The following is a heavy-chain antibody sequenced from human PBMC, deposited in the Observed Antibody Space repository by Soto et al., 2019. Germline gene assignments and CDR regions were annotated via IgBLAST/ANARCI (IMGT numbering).Heavy chain of an antibody. CDR1: GYTFSNYG. Sequence: GASVKVSCKASGYTFSNYGIIWVRQAPGQGLEWMGWISAYNGNTNYAQKLQGRVTMTTDTSTSIVYMELRSLRSDDTAVYYCARDLNEWLSGGGAFDIWGQGTMVTVSS. J-gene: IGHJ3*02. CDR3: ARDLNEWLSGGGAFDI. CDR2: ISAYNGNT. V-gene: IGHV1-18*01. D-gene: IGHD6-19*01.